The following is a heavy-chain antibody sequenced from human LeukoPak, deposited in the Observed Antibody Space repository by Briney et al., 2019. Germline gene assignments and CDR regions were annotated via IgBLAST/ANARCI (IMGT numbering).Heavy chain of an antibody. CDR1: GYTFTSYA. D-gene: IGHD2-2*01. CDR3: ASIGYCSSTSCPQGLSYYYYYMDV. J-gene: IGHJ6*03. CDR2: IIPIFGTA. V-gene: IGHV1-69*13. Sequence: ASVNVSCKASGYTFTSYAISWVRQAPEKGLEWMGGIIPIFGTANYAQKFQGRVTITAHESTSTAYTELSSLRSEDTAVYYCASIGYCSSTSCPQGLSYYYYYMDVWGKGTTVTVSS.